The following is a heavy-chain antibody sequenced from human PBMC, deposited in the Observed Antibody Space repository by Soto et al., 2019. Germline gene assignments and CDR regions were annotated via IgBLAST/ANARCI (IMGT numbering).Heavy chain of an antibody. CDR1: GFTFSSYS. CDR2: ISSNTSYK. Sequence: PGGSLRLSCAASGFTFSSYSMNWVRQAPGKGLEWVSVISSNTSYKYYADSVKGRFTISRDNSRNIVYLQMNSLRAEDTAVYYCALRGFDIMTGRGQGTLVTVSS. V-gene: IGHV3-21*06. CDR3: ALRGFDIMTG. J-gene: IGHJ4*02. D-gene: IGHD3-9*01.